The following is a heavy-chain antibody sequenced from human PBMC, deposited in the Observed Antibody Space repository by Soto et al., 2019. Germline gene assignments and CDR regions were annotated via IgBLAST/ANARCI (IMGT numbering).Heavy chain of an antibody. J-gene: IGHJ4*02. Sequence: QAPGKGLEWVALIWSDGTNKYYADSVKGRFTISRDNSKKTLYLQMNSLRAEDTAVYYXXXXXXXXXXXLWGQGNMVTVSS. CDR3: XXXXXXXXXXL. V-gene: IGHV3-33*01. CDR2: IWSDGTNK.